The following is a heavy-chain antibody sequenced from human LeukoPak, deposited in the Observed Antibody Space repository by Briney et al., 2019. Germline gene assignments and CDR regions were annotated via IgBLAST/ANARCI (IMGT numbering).Heavy chain of an antibody. J-gene: IGHJ4*02. CDR3: ARELYCSSTSCYSGSLDY. CDR2: ISSSSSTI. CDR1: GFTFSSYS. Sequence: GGSLRLFCAASGFTFSSYSMNWVRQAPGKGLEWVSYISSSSSTIYYADSVKGRFTISRDNAKNSLYLQMNSLRAEDTAVYYCARELYCSSTSCYSGSLDYWGQGTLVTVSS. V-gene: IGHV3-48*01. D-gene: IGHD2-2*01.